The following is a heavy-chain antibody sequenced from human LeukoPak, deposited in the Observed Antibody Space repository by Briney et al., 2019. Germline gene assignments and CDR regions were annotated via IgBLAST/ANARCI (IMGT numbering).Heavy chain of an antibody. V-gene: IGHV3-23*01. CDR3: ANMYSSGCYPLDY. Sequence: PGGSLRLLCGASGFPFNRYAMSGAPQAPGKGLEGVSAISCSGGSKHYADSVKCRFTISRDNSKNTLYLQMNSLRAEDTAVYYFANMYSSGCYPLDYWGQGTLVTVSS. CDR2: ISCSGGSK. D-gene: IGHD6-19*01. J-gene: IGHJ4*02. CDR1: GFPFNRYA.